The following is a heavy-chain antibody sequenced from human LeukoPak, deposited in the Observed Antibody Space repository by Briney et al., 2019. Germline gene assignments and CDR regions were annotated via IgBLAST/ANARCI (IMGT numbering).Heavy chain of an antibody. Sequence: GGSLRLSCAASGFTVSSYGMHWVRQAPGKGLEWVAFIRYDGSNKYYADSVKGRFTISRDNSKNTLYLQMNSLRAEDTAVYYCAKDRGPVGVRDYFDYWGQGTLVTVSS. V-gene: IGHV3-30*02. CDR2: IRYDGSNK. D-gene: IGHD2-15*01. J-gene: IGHJ4*02. CDR1: GFTVSSYG. CDR3: AKDRGPVGVRDYFDY.